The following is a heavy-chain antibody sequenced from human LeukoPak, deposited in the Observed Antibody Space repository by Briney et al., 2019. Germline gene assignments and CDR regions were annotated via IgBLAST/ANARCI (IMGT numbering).Heavy chain of an antibody. V-gene: IGHV3-11*01. CDR1: GFTFSDYP. CDR2: ITSGGSSI. J-gene: IGHJ4*02. CDR3: ASPSQYDSSGYPFDY. Sequence: PGGSLRLSCTASGFTFSDYPVTWIRQAPGKGLEWVSYITSGGSSIYYADSVKGRFTISRDNTKNSLYLHMNSLRAEDTAVYYCASPSQYDSSGYPFDYWGQGTLVTVSS. D-gene: IGHD3-22*01.